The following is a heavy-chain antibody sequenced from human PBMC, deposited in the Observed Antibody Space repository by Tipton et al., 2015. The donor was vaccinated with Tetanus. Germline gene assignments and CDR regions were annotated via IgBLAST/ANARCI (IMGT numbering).Heavy chain of an antibody. J-gene: IGHJ6*02. CDR2: IYYSGST. CDR3: ASLVPRKPINRPYYYYYGMDV. CDR1: GGSISSGGYY. V-gene: IGHV4-31*03. Sequence: TLSLTCTVSGGSISSGGYYWSWIRQHPGKGLEWIGYIYYSGSTYYNPSLKSRVTISVDTSKNQFSLKLSSVTAADTVVYYCASLVPRKPINRPYYYYYGMDVWGLGTTVSVSS.